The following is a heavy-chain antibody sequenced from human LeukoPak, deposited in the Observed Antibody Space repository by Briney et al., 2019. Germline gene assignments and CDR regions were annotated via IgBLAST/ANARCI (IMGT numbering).Heavy chain of an antibody. CDR3: ARETSVGGWFDP. D-gene: IGHD3-16*01. J-gene: IGHJ5*02. CDR1: GGSISSGGYS. V-gene: IGHV4-30-2*01. Sequence: PSETLPLTCAVSGGSISSGGYSWSWIRQPPGKGLEWIGYIYHSGSTYYNPSLKSRVTISVDRSKNQFSLKLSSVTAADTAVYYCARETSVGGWFDPWGQGTLVTVSS. CDR2: IYHSGST.